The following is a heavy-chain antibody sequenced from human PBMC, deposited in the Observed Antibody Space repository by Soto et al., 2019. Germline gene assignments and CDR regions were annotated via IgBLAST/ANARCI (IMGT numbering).Heavy chain of an antibody. Sequence: GGSLRLSCAVSLSIYAVTWVRQAPGKGLEWVAGISVSGGSTNYAVSVKGRFTISRDNDNNTVYLQRNSLSAEDTAGSYFAKGDLFLAGTIYGLDVWGQGTTVTVPS. CDR1: LSIYA. CDR2: ISVSGGST. CDR3: AKGDLFLAGTIYGLDV. D-gene: IGHD3-16*01. J-gene: IGHJ6*02. V-gene: IGHV3-23*01.